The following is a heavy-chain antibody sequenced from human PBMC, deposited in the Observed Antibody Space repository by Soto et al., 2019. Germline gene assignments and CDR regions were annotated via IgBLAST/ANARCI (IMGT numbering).Heavy chain of an antibody. CDR1: GDCVTSSSYS. CDR3: ARLGGHCSSSSCFGFYVMDV. V-gene: IGHV4-39*01. CDR2: FYYSENT. J-gene: IGHJ6*02. D-gene: IGHD2-2*01. Sequence: SETPSLTCAVSGDCVTSSSYSWGWVRQPPGKGLEWIATFYYSENTHYNPSLESRVTISVDTSKNQFSLKLSSVTAADTAVYYCARLGGHCSSSSCFGFYVMDVWGQGTTVTVSS.